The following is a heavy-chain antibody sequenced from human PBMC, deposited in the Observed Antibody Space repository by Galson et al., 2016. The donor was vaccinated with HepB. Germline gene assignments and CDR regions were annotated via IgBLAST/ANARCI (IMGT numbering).Heavy chain of an antibody. Sequence: SCAASGFTVSSNYMSWVRQAPGKGLEWVSVIYSGGSTYYADSVKGRFTISRDNSKNTLYLQMNSLRAEDTAVYYCATSNYCSERCAAFDPWGQGTLVTVSS. CDR1: GFTVSSNY. J-gene: IGHJ5*02. D-gene: IGHD2-15*01. V-gene: IGHV3-53*01. CDR3: ATSNYCSERCAAFDP. CDR2: IYSGGST.